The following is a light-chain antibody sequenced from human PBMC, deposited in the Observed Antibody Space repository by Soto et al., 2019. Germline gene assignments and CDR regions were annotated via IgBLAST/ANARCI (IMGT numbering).Light chain of an antibody. V-gene: IGKV2-24*01. J-gene: IGKJ1*01. CDR2: KIS. CDR1: QSLVYSDGDTY. CDR3: MQATQFPWT. Sequence: DIVMTQTPLSSPVTLGQPASISCRSSQSLVYSDGDTYLSWLQQGTGQPPRLLISKISNRFAGVPDRFSGSGAGTDFTLKISRVEAQDVGVYYCMQATQFPWTFGQGTKVEIK.